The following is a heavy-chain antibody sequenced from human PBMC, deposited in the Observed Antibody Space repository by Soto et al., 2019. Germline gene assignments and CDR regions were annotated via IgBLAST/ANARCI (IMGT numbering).Heavy chain of an antibody. CDR2: ISGSADST. CDR3: ARDWYCSSTSCYAYAFDI. Sequence: GGSLRLSCATSGFTFSSYAMSWVRQAPGKALEWVSSISGSADSTNYADSVKGRFTISRDNSKNTLYLQMNSLRAEDTAVYYCARDWYCSSTSCYAYAFDIWGQGTMVTVSS. D-gene: IGHD2-2*01. J-gene: IGHJ3*02. CDR1: GFTFSSYA. V-gene: IGHV3-23*01.